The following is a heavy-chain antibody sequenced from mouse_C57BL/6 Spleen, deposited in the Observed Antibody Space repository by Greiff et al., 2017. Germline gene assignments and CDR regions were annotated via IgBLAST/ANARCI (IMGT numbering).Heavy chain of an antibody. CDR2: IYPGDGDT. Sequence: VKLMESGPELVKPGASVKISCKASGYAFSSSWMNWVKQRPGKGLEWIGRIYPGDGDTNYNGKFKGKATLTADKSSSTAYMQLSSLTSEDSAVYFCARSDDGYYPYWYFDVWGTGTTVTVSS. CDR3: ARSDDGYYPYWYFDV. CDR1: GYAFSSSW. V-gene: IGHV1-82*01. J-gene: IGHJ1*03. D-gene: IGHD2-3*01.